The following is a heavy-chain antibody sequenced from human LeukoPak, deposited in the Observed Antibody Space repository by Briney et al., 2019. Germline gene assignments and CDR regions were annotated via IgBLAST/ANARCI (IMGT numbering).Heavy chain of an antibody. V-gene: IGHV4-59*08. D-gene: IGHD6-25*01. CDR2: IYYSGST. CDR1: GGSISSYY. Sequence: PSETLSLTCTVSGGSISSYYWSWIRQPPGKGLEWIGYIYYSGSTNYNPSLKSRVTISVDTSKNQFSLKLSSVTAADTAVYYCARHSDIAAADTPHFDYWGQGTLVTVSS. CDR3: ARHSDIAAADTPHFDY. J-gene: IGHJ4*02.